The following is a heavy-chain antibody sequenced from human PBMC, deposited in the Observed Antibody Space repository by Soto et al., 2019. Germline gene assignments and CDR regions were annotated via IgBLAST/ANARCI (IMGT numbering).Heavy chain of an antibody. CDR2: IYYSGST. CDR3: ARYGGGYYYYYGMDV. Sequence: SDTLSLTCTVSGVSISSSSYYWGWIRQPPGKGLEWIGSIYYSGSTYYNPSLKSRVTISVDTSKNQFSLKLSSVTAADTAVYYCARYGGGYYYYYGMDVWGQGTTVTVS. V-gene: IGHV4-39*01. J-gene: IGHJ6*02. CDR1: GVSISSSSYY. D-gene: IGHD2-15*01.